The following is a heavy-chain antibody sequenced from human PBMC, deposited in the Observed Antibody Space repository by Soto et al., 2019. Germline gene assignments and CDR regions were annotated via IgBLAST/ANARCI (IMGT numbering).Heavy chain of an antibody. CDR2: INAGNGNT. CDR1: GYTFTSYA. D-gene: IGHD3-16*01. CDR3: AKDAQGVFLHY. J-gene: IGHJ4*02. V-gene: IGHV1-3*01. Sequence: ASVKVSCKASGYTFTSYALHWVRQAPGQRLEWMGWINAGNGNTKYSQKFQGRVTITRDTSASTAYMELSSLGSEDTAVYYCAKDAQGVFLHYWGQGTLVTVSS.